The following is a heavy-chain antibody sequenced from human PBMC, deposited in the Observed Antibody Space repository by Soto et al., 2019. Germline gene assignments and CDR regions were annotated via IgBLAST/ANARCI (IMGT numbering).Heavy chain of an antibody. D-gene: IGHD3-10*01. J-gene: IGHJ6*01. CDR2: SSTYNGNR. CDR1: GYTFDTYD. CDR3: ARDAGVGSYGSKIYGMDV. V-gene: IGHV1-18*01. Sequence: QVQLVQSGPEMKKPGASVKVSCKASGYTFDTYDISWVRQAPGQGLEWMGWSSTYNGNRIYAQKFQGRVTMTTDTSTSTANMELRSLRSDDTAVYYCARDAGVGSYGSKIYGMDVWGPGTTVTVSS.